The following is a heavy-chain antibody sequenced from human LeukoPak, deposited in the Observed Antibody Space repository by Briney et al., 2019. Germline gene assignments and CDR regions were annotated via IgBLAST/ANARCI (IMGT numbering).Heavy chain of an antibody. CDR1: GGTFSSYA. CDR3: ARRSYYYGSGSYFDY. D-gene: IGHD3-10*01. J-gene: IGHJ4*02. V-gene: IGHV1-69*13. Sequence: SVKVSCKASGGTFSSYAISWVRQAPGQGLEWMGGIIPIFGTANYAQKFQGRVTITADESTSTAYMGLSSLRSEDTAVYYCARRSYYYGSGSYFDYWGQGTLVTVSS. CDR2: IIPIFGTA.